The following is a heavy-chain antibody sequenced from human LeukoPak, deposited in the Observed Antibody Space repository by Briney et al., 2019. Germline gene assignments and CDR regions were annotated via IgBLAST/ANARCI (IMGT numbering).Heavy chain of an antibody. D-gene: IGHD1-26*01. CDR3: AKDSKIVGPTFRSYHYMDV. J-gene: IGHJ6*03. CDR1: GFTFDDYA. Sequence: GGSLRLSCAASGFTFDDYAMHWVRQAPGKGLEWVSGISGSGGSTYYADSVKSRFTISRDNSKKTLYLQMNSLRAEDTAVYYCAKDSKIVGPTFRSYHYMDVWGKGTTVTVSS. CDR2: ISGSGGST. V-gene: IGHV3-23*01.